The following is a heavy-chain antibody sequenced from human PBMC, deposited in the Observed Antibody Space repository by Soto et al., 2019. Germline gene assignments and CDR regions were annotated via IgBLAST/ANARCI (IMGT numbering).Heavy chain of an antibody. J-gene: IGHJ3*02. CDR2: IYSGGST. CDR3: STDPNGDYIGAFDN. Sequence: GGSLRLSCAASGFTVSSNYMSWVRQAPGKGLEWVSVIYSGGSTYYADSVKGRFTISRDNSKNILYLQMDSLRADDTAVYYCSTDPNGDYIGAFDNWGQGTMVTVSS. D-gene: IGHD4-17*01. CDR1: GFTVSSNY. V-gene: IGHV3-53*01.